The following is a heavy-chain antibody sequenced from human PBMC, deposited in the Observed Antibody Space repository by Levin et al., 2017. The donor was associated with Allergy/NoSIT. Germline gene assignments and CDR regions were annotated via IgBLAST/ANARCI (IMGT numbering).Heavy chain of an antibody. CDR1: GFTFGNYA. CDR2: FRDTRYT. Sequence: GESLKISCAASGFTFGNYAMSWVRQAPGKGLEWVAGFRDTRYTNYADSVNGRFTISRDNYRNMFYLQMNSLRAEDMALYYCARFARPAGVYDSSDSFDLWGQGTMVTVSS. V-gene: IGHV3-23*01. J-gene: IGHJ3*01. CDR3: ARFARPAGVYDSSDSFDL. D-gene: IGHD3-22*01.